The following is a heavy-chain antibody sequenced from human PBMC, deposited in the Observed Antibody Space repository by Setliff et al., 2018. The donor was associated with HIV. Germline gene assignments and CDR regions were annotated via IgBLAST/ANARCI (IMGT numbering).Heavy chain of an antibody. CDR2: INHSGST. CDR3: ARDRMPMASWVLDK. J-gene: IGHJ4*02. CDR1: GGSFSDYY. D-gene: IGHD2-2*01. Sequence: ASETLSLTCAVYGGSFSDYYWNWIRQPPGKGLEWIGEINHSGSTNYNPSLKSRVTISLDTSKNQFSLNLSSVTAADTAVYYCARDRMPMASWVLDKWGQGTLVTV. V-gene: IGHV4-34*01.